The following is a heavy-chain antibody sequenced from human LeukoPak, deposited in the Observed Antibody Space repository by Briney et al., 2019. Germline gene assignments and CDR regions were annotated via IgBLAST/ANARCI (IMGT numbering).Heavy chain of an antibody. CDR2: ITGSSTWT. CDR3: ARELVSLGTGYFDL. D-gene: IGHD7-27*01. J-gene: IGHJ2*01. Sequence: PGGSLRLSCEASGFTFRTYGMTWVRQAPGKGLEWVSGITGSSTWTYHADSVRGRFTISRDNSKNTLHLQMNNLTADDTAIYYCARELVSLGTGYFDLWGRGTLVTVSS. V-gene: IGHV3-23*01. CDR1: GFTFRTYG.